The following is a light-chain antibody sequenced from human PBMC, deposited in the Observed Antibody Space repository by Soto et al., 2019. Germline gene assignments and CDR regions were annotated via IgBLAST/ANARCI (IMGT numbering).Light chain of an antibody. J-gene: IGLJ1*01. V-gene: IGLV2-14*03. CDR3: TSYRRGPLYV. Sequence: QSVLTQPASVSGSPGQSITISCTGISADVSSSNFVSWYQHRPGKAPRLILYDVSHRPSGVSNRFSGPKAGDTASLTISGLQLEDEADYYCTSYRRGPLYVFGTGTKLTVL. CDR1: SADVSSSNF. CDR2: DVS.